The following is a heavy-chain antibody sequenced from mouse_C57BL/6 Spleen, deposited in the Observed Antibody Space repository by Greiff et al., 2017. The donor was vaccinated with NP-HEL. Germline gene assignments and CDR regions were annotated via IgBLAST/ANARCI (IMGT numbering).Heavy chain of an antibody. CDR1: GYAFSSYW. CDR2: IYPGDGDT. Sequence: VQLQQSGAELVKPGASVKISCKASGYAFSSYWMNWVKQRPGKGLEWIGQIYPGDGDTNYNGKFKGKATLTADKSSSPAYMQLSSLTSEDSAVYFCARRITTVVEGDFDVWGTGTTVTVSS. D-gene: IGHD1-1*01. J-gene: IGHJ1*03. CDR3: ARRITTVVEGDFDV. V-gene: IGHV1-80*01.